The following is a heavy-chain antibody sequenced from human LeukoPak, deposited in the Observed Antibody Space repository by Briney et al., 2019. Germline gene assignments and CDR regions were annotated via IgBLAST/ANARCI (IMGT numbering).Heavy chain of an antibody. V-gene: IGHV1-46*01. D-gene: IGHD6-19*01. Sequence: ASVKVSCKASGYTFTSYYMHWVRQAPGQGLEWMGIINPSGGSTSYAQKFQGRVTMTRDTSTSTVYMELSSLRSEDTAVYYCARVTSGWYSYSSLNFDYWGQGTLVTVSS. CDR3: ARVTSGWYSYSSLNFDY. CDR1: GYTFTSYY. J-gene: IGHJ4*02. CDR2: INPSGGST.